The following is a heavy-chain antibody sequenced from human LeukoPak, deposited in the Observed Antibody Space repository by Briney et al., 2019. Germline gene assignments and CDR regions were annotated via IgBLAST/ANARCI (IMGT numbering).Heavy chain of an antibody. CDR3: ARSRYFDWLRDFDI. CDR2: IIPIFGTA. D-gene: IGHD3-9*01. V-gene: IGHV1-69*13. J-gene: IGHJ3*02. CDR1: GGTFSSYA. Sequence: SVKVSCKASGGTFSSYAISWVRQAPGQGLEWMGGIIPIFGTANYAQKFQGRVTITADESTSTAYMELNSLRSEDTAVYYCARSRYFDWLRDFDIWGQGTMVTVSS.